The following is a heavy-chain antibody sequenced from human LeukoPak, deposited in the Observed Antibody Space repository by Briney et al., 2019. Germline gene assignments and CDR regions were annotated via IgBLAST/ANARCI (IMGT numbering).Heavy chain of an antibody. CDR1: GFTFSSYS. D-gene: IGHD6-13*01. J-gene: IGHJ5*02. CDR2: ISSSSSYM. CDR3: AREGASIAAAGPNWFDP. V-gene: IGHV3-21*01. Sequence: GGSLRLSCAASGFTFSSYSMNWVRQAPGKGLEWVSSISSSSSYMYYADSVKGRFTISRDNAKNSLYLQMNSLRAEDTAVYYCAREGASIAAAGPNWFDPWGQGTLVTVSS.